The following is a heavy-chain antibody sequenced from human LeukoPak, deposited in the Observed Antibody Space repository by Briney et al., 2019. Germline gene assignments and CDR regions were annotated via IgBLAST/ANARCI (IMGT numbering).Heavy chain of an antibody. D-gene: IGHD2-15*01. CDR1: GGSISSSSYY. V-gene: IGHV4-39*01. Sequence: SETLSLTCTVSGGSISSSSYYWGWIRQPPGTGLEWIGSIYYSGSTYYNPSLKSRVTISVDTSKNQFSLKLSSATAADTAVYYCASHGGGGFDYGGQGTRVTVSS. CDR3: ASHGGGGFDY. CDR2: IYYSGST. J-gene: IGHJ4*02.